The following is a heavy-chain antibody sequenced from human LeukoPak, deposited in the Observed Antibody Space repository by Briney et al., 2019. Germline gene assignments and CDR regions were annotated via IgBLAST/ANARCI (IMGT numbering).Heavy chain of an antibody. CDR3: AREGNGLLSKDFDY. CDR1: GFTFSDHY. D-gene: IGHD4-23*01. Sequence: ASVKVSFKSSGFTFSDHYIHWMRQAPGQGLEWLGYIGPHSSATGSSQEFQGRVTMTRDTSMSTAYMELTRLTSDDTAVYYCAREGNGLLSKDFDYWGQGTLVTVSS. CDR2: IGPHSSAT. J-gene: IGHJ4*02. V-gene: IGHV1-2*02.